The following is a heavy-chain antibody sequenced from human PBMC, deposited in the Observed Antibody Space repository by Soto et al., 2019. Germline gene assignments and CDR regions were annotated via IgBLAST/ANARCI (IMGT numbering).Heavy chain of an antibody. CDR1: GFTVSNNY. CDR3: GRPPGGGGY. J-gene: IGHJ4*02. Sequence: ESGGGLIQPGGSLRLSCAVSGFTVSNNYMSWVRQAPGKGLEGVSVIYSGGYTAYGDSVKGRFTISRDNSKNTLYLQMNIRGAAHAAVFSVGRPPGGGGYWGQGTLVTVSS. V-gene: IGHV3-53*01. CDR2: IYSGGYT. D-gene: IGHD1-26*01.